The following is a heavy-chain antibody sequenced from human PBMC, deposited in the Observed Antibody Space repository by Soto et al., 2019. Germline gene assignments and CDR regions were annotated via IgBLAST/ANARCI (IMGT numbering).Heavy chain of an antibody. CDR1: GGSISSYY. Sequence: SETLSLTCTVSGGSISSYYWSWIRQPPGKGLEWIGYIHYSGSTSYNPSLESRLTISVDTSRNQFSLKLSSLTAADTAVYYCARAESSGYYWLNYWGPGTLVTVSS. D-gene: IGHD5-12*01. CDR2: IHYSGST. V-gene: IGHV4-59*01. CDR3: ARAESSGYYWLNY. J-gene: IGHJ4*02.